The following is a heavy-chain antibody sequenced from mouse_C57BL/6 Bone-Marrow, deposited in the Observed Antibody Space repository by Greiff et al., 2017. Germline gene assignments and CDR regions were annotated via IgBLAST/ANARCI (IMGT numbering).Heavy chain of an antibody. CDR1: GYAFSSSW. V-gene: IGHV1-82*01. Sequence: QVQLQQSGPELVKPGASVKISCKASGYAFSSSWMNWVKQRPGKGLEWIGRIYPGDGDKNYNGKFKGKATLTADKSSSTAYMQLSSLTSEDSAVYFCARYADYYGSSYLYFDYCGQGTAPTVS. D-gene: IGHD1-1*01. CDR3: ARYADYYGSSYLYFDY. J-gene: IGHJ2*01. CDR2: IYPGDGDK.